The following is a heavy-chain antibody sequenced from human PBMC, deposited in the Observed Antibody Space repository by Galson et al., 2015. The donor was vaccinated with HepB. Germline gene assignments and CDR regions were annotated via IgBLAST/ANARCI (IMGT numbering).Heavy chain of an antibody. CDR1: GYIFTSYW. CDR2: IYPGDSDT. CDR3: ARVILTGIYGMDV. D-gene: IGHD3-9*01. V-gene: IGHV5-51*01. J-gene: IGHJ6*02. Sequence: QSGAEVKKPGESLKISCKTSGYIFTSYWIAWVRQMPGRGLEWMGIIYPGDSDTRYSPSFQGQVTISVDKSISAAYLQWSSLKASDSAMYYCARVILTGIYGMDVWGQGTTVTVSS.